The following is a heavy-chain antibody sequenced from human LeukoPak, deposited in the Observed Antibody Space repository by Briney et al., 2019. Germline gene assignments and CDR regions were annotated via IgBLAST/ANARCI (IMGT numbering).Heavy chain of an antibody. CDR1: GGSISSGDYY. D-gene: IGHD1-26*01. Sequence: PSQTLSLTCTVSGGSISSGDYYWSWIRQPPGTGLEWIGYIYYSGSTYYNPSLKSRVTISVDTSKNQFSLKLNSVAAADTAVYYCAREVPWVWNFDLWGRGTLVTVSS. CDR3: AREVPWVWNFDL. J-gene: IGHJ2*01. CDR2: IYYSGST. V-gene: IGHV4-30-4*01.